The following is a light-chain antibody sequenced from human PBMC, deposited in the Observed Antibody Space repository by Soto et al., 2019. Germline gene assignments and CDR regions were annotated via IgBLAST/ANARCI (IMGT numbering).Light chain of an antibody. CDR3: MQALQTPWT. V-gene: IGKV2-28*01. CDR2: LGS. Sequence: DIVMTQSPLSLPVTPGEPASISCRSSQSLLHSNGYNYLGWYLQKPGQSPQLLIFLGSDRASGVPDRFSGSGSGTDFTLKISRVEAEDFGVYYCMQALQTPWTFGQGTKVEIK. J-gene: IGKJ1*01. CDR1: QSLLHSNGYNY.